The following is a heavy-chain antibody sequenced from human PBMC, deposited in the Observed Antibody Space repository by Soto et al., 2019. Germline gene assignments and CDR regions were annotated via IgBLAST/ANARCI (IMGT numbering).Heavy chain of an antibody. CDR1: GGSFSGYY. V-gene: IGHV4-34*01. D-gene: IGHD2-2*01. J-gene: IGHJ4*02. CDR3: ARVALYCSSTSCYYFDY. Sequence: SETLSLTCAVYGGSFSGYYWSWIRQPPGKVLEWIGEINHSGSTNYNPSLKSRVTISVDTSKNQFSLKLSSVTAADTAVYYCARVALYCSSTSCYYFDYWGQGTLVTVSS. CDR2: INHSGST.